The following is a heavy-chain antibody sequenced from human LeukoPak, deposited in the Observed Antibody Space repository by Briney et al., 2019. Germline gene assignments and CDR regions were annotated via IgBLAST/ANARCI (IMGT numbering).Heavy chain of an antibody. CDR1: GYTFTSYD. J-gene: IGHJ4*02. CDR2: MNPNSGNT. CDR3: ARAVSIAARRGGGY. V-gene: IGHV1-8*01. Sequence: APVKVSCKASGYTFTSYDINWVRQATGQGLEWMGWMNPNSGNTGYAQKFQGRVTMTRNTSISTAYMELSSLRSEDTAVYYCARAVSIAARRGGGYWGQGTLVTVSS. D-gene: IGHD6-6*01.